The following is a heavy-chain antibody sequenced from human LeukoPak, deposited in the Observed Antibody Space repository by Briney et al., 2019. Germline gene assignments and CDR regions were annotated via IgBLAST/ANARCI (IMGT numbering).Heavy chain of an antibody. D-gene: IGHD4-17*01. CDR1: GYSFTSYW. Sequence: GESLKISCKGSGYSFTSYWIGWVRQMPGKGLEWMGIIYPGDSDTRYSPSFQGPVTISAAKSISTAYLQWSSLNASHSAMYYCARHRIDYGDPPYCNYYMDVWGKGTTVTVSS. J-gene: IGHJ6*03. V-gene: IGHV5-51*01. CDR2: IYPGDSDT. CDR3: ARHRIDYGDPPYCNYYMDV.